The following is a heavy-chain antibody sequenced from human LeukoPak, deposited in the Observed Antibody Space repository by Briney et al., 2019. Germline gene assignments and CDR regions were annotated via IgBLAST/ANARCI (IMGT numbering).Heavy chain of an antibody. Sequence: GGSLRLSCAASGFTFSSTSMTWARQAPGKGLEWVSAISAAGDTTYYADSVKGRFTISRDKSKNTLYLQMSSLRADDTAVYYCATRPSGYPYNFDYWGQGTLITVSS. CDR2: ISAAGDTT. J-gene: IGHJ4*02. D-gene: IGHD5-12*01. CDR3: ATRPSGYPYNFDY. V-gene: IGHV3-23*01. CDR1: GFTFSSTS.